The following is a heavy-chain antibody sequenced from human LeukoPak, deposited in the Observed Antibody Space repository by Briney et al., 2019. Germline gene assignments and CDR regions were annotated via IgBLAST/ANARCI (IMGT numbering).Heavy chain of an antibody. D-gene: IGHD6-19*01. CDR3: ASSGPSGWSTPRVWFDP. CDR2: IYHSGST. Sequence: SETLSLTCAVSGVSISSSNWWSWVRQPPGKGLEWIGEIYHSGSTNYNPSLKSRVTISVDKSKNQFSLKLSSVTAAATAVYYCASSGPSGWSTPRVWFDPWGQGTLVTVSS. J-gene: IGHJ5*02. CDR1: GVSISSSNW. V-gene: IGHV4-4*02.